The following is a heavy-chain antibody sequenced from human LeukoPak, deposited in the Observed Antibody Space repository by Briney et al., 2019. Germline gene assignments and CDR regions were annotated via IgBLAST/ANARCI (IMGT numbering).Heavy chain of an antibody. CDR3: AREEGAPIAAANV. CDR1: GYTFTTYY. J-gene: IGHJ3*01. V-gene: IGHV1-18*01. CDR2: ISAYNGNT. Sequence: ASVKVSCKASGYTFTTYYISWVRQAPGQGLEWMGWISAYNGNTNYAQKFQGRVTMTTDTSTSTAYMALRSLRSDDTAVYYCAREEGAPIAAANVWGLGTMVTVSS. D-gene: IGHD6-13*01.